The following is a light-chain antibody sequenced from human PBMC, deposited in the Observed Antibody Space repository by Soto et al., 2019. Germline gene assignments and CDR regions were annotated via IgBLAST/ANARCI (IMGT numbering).Light chain of an antibody. J-gene: IGKJ2*01. CDR1: QTISSF. Sequence: DIQMTQSPSFLSASLGDRVTITCRASQTISSFLYWYQQRPGKAPKLLIYATSNLHSGVPSRFSGAGSGTDFTLTISSRQPEDFATYYCQQSYSTPYTFGQGTKL. V-gene: IGKV1-39*01. CDR3: QQSYSTPYT. CDR2: ATS.